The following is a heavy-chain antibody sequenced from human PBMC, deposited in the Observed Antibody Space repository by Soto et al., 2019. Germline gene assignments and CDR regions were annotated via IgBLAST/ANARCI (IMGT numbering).Heavy chain of an antibody. CDR3: GREKEDEGSSSLRVYYGVDV. V-gene: IGHV3-21*02. D-gene: IGHD6-6*01. Sequence: EVQLVESGGGLVKPGGSLRLSCIGSGFTLNNYRMTWVRQGPGKGLEWVASIYSRPNYIHYTESVKGRFIISRDNAKNSVYLQMNSLRVEDAAVYYCGREKEDEGSSSLRVYYGVDVWGQGTTVTVSS. J-gene: IGHJ6*02. CDR2: IYSRPNYI. CDR1: GFTLNNYR.